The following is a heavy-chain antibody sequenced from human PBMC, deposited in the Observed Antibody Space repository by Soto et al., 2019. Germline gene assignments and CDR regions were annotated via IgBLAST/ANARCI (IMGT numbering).Heavy chain of an antibody. CDR3: AKSPRCSSTSCYYYYGMDV. J-gene: IGHJ6*02. D-gene: IGHD2-2*01. V-gene: IGHV3-23*01. CDR2: ISGSGGST. CDR1: GFTFSSYA. Sequence: GGSLRLSCAASGFTFSSYAMSWVRQAPGKGLEWVSAISGSGGSTYYADSVKGRFTISRDNSKNTLYLQMNSLRAEDTAVYYCAKSPRCSSTSCYYYYGMDVWGQGTTVTVSS.